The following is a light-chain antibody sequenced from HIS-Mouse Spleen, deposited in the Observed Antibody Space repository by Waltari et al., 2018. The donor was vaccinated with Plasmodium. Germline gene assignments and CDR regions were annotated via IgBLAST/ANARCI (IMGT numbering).Light chain of an antibody. Sequence: AIRMTQSPSSLSASTGDRVTITCRASQGISSYLAWYQQKPGKAPKLPIYAASTVQSGGPSRFSGSGSGTDFTLTISCLQSEDFATYYCQQYYSYPLTFGGGTKVEIK. CDR2: AAS. J-gene: IGKJ4*01. CDR3: QQYYSYPLT. CDR1: QGISSY. V-gene: IGKV1-8*01.